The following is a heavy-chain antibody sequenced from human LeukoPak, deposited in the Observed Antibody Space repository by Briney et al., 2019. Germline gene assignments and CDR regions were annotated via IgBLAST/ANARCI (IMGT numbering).Heavy chain of an antibody. Sequence: GGSLRLPCAASGFTFSSYSMNWVRQAPGKGLEWVSSISSSSSYIYYADSVKGRFTISRDNAKNSLYLQMNSLRAEDTAVYYCARGRGGDNSNWFDPWGQGTLVTVSS. J-gene: IGHJ5*02. V-gene: IGHV3-21*06. CDR2: ISSSSSYI. CDR3: ARGRGGDNSNWFDP. D-gene: IGHD4-17*01. CDR1: GFTFSSYS.